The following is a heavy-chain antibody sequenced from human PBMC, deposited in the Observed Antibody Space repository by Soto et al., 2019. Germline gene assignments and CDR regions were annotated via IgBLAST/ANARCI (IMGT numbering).Heavy chain of an antibody. Sequence: QVQLQESGPGLVKPSQTLSLTCTVSGGSISSGDYYWSWIRQPPGKGLEWIGYIYYSGSTYYNPSLKSRVTISVDTSKNQFSLKLSSVTAADTAVYYCARVPLWFGELRHGWFDPWGQGTLVTVSS. V-gene: IGHV4-30-4*01. CDR3: ARVPLWFGELRHGWFDP. CDR1: GGSISSGDYY. J-gene: IGHJ5*02. D-gene: IGHD3-10*01. CDR2: IYYSGST.